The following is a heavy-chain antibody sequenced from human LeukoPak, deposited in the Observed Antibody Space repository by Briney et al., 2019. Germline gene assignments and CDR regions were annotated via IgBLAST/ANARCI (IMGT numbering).Heavy chain of an antibody. CDR1: GYTFTSYG. CDR3: ARALRSLYYYYMDV. D-gene: IGHD4-17*01. Sequence: ASVKVSCKASGYTFTSYGISWVRQALGQGLEWMGWISAYNGNTNYAQKLQGRDTMTTDTSTSAAYMELRSLRSDDTAVYYCARALRSLYYYYMDVWGKGTTVTVSS. J-gene: IGHJ6*03. V-gene: IGHV1-18*01. CDR2: ISAYNGNT.